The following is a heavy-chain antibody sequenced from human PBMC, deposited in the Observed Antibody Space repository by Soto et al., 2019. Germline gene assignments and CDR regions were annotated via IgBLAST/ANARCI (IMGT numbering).Heavy chain of an antibody. CDR3: ARDVAVGAIWVAFDI. Sequence: EVQLVESGGCLVQPGRSLRLSCAASGFTFDGYAMHWVRQAPGKGLEWVSGISWNGASTGYADSVTGRFTISRDNAKKYVYLQMNKLRAEDTALYYCARDVAVGAIWVAFDIWGQGTMVTVSS. CDR1: GFTFDGYA. J-gene: IGHJ3*02. D-gene: IGHD1-26*01. CDR2: ISWNGAST. V-gene: IGHV3-9*01.